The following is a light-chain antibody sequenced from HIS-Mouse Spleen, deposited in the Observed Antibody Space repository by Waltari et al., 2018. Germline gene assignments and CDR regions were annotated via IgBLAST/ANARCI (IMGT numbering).Light chain of an antibody. J-gene: IGLJ3*02. CDR2: EGS. Sequence: QSALTPPASVSGSPGQSVTIPFPGTSNDCGSYNLVSRYQQHPRQAPKPMIYEGSKRPSGVSNRFSGSKSGNTASLTISGLQAEDEADYYCCSYAGSSTWVFGGGTKLTVL. CDR1: SNDCGSYNL. CDR3: CSYAGSSTWV. V-gene: IGLV2-23*01.